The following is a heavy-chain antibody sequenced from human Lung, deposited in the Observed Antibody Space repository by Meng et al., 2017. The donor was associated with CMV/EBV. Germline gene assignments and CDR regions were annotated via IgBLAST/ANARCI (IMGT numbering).Heavy chain of an antibody. CDR2: IYSGGRST. D-gene: IGHD2-2*02. V-gene: IGHV3-23*03. CDR3: AKMYCGTTSCYMFDV. J-gene: IGHJ4*02. CDR1: GFTFSDFA. Sequence: GEXXMISCVSSGFTFSDFAMSWVRQAPGKGLEWVSVIYSGGRSTSYADSVKGRFTISRDNSKNTLYLQMNRLRADDTAVYYCAKMYCGTTSCYMFDVWGLXTLVTVS.